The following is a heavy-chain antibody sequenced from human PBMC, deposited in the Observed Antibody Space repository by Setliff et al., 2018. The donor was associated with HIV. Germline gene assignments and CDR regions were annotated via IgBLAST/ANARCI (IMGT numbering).Heavy chain of an antibody. Sequence: AGGSLRLSCAASGFTFSSYTMNWVRQAPGKGLEWVSSISSSSYYIYYADSVKGRFTISRDNAKNSLFLQMNSLRAEDTAVYYCARLMYSSGPGSFDYWGQGTLVTVSS. CDR2: ISSSSYYI. J-gene: IGHJ4*02. V-gene: IGHV3-21*01. CDR3: ARLMYSSGPGSFDY. D-gene: IGHD6-19*01. CDR1: GFTFSSYT.